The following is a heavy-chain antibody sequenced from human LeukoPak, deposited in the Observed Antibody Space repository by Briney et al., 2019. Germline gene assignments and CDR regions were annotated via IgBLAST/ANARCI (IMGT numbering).Heavy chain of an antibody. V-gene: IGHV4-39*07. D-gene: IGHD3-22*01. CDR1: GGSISSSSYY. CDR3: ARFGSGIVVDY. Sequence: SETLSLTCTVSGGSISSSSYYWGWIRQPPGKGLEWIGSIYYSGSTYYNPSLKSRVTISVDTSKNQFSLKLSSVTAADTAVYYCARFGSGIVVDYWGQGTLVTVSS. CDR2: IYYSGST. J-gene: IGHJ4*02.